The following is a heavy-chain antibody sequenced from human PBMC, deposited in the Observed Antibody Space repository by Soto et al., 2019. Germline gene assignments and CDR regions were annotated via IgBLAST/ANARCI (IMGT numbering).Heavy chain of an antibody. D-gene: IGHD3-16*02. V-gene: IGHV4-34*01. CDR2: INHSGRT. CDR1: GGSFSADY. CDR3: ARHRSSSYGMDV. J-gene: IGHJ6*02. Sequence: QVQLQQCGAGLLKPSETLSLTCAVYGGSFSADYWIWIRQPPGKGREWIGEINHSGRTDYNPSLKSRVAISADTSKNQFSLKLSSVTAADTAVYYCARHRSSSYGMDVWGQGTTVTVSS.